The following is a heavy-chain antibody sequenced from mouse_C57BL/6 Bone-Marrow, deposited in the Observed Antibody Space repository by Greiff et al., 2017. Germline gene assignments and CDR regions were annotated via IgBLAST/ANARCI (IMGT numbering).Heavy chain of an antibody. D-gene: IGHD1-1*01. CDR2: ILPGSGST. CDR1: GYTFTGYW. Sequence: QVQLQQSGAELMKPGASVKLSCKATGYTFTGYWLEWVKQRPGHGLEWIGEILPGSGSTNYNEKFKGKATFTADTSSNTAYMQLSSLTTEDSAIYYCARWANYYGSSLVFDYWGQGTALTVSS. V-gene: IGHV1-9*01. J-gene: IGHJ2*01. CDR3: ARWANYYGSSLVFDY.